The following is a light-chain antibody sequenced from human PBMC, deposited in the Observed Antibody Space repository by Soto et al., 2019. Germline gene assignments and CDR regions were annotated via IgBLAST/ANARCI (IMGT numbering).Light chain of an antibody. CDR1: QSLSSNY. CDR2: AAS. J-gene: IGKJ5*01. V-gene: IGKV3-20*01. CDR3: QHFGNSPIT. Sequence: EIVLTQYPGTLSLSPGERATLSCRASQSLSSNYLTWYQQQPGQAPRLLIYAASSRATGIPDRCSGSGSGTDFTLTISRLEPEDFAVYYCQHFGNSPITFGQGTRLEIK.